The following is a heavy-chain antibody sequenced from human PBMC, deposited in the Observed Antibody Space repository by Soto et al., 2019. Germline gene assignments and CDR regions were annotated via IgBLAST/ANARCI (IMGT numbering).Heavy chain of an antibody. Sequence: QVQLVQSGAEVRRPGTSVMVSCKTSGYTFTDYVINWVRQATGQGLEWMGRMNPNSGNTGYAQKFQGRVSMTRNTATSTAYMELRSLRSDDTAIYYCARDSSTTNPVWGQGTMVTVSS. CDR2: MNPNSGNT. D-gene: IGHD2-2*01. J-gene: IGHJ3*01. CDR1: GYTFTDYV. CDR3: ARDSSTTNPV. V-gene: IGHV1-8*01.